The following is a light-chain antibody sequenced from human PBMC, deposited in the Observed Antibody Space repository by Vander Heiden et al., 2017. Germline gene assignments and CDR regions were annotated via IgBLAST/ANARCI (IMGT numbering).Light chain of an antibody. CDR3: QQSYSTPYT. V-gene: IGKV1-39*01. CDR1: QSISSY. J-gene: IGKJ2*01. CDR2: AAS. Sequence: LLTHSPSSLSASVGDRVTITCRASQSISSYLNWYQQKPGKAPKLLIYAASSLQSGVPSRFSGSGSGTDFTLTISSLQPEDFATYYCQQSYSTPYTFGQGTKLEIK.